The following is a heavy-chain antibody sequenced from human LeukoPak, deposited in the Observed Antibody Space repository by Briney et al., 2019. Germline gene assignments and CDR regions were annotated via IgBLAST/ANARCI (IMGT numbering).Heavy chain of an antibody. V-gene: IGHV3-33*01. CDR1: GFTFSSYG. Sequence: GRSLRLSCAASGFTFSSYGMHWVRQAPGKGPEWVAVIWYDGSNKYYADSVKGRFTISRDNSKNTLYLQMNSLRAEDTAVYYCADGLGIEGYWGQGTLVTVSS. J-gene: IGHJ4*02. D-gene: IGHD7-27*01. CDR3: ADGLGIEGY. CDR2: IWYDGSNK.